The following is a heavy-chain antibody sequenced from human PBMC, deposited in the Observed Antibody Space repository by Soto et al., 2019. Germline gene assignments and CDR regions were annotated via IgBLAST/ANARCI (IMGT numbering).Heavy chain of an antibody. CDR2: IYHSGTF. J-gene: IGHJ6*02. Sequence: QVRLQESGPGLVEPSGTLSLTCAVSGDSVSSSSCWSWVRQAPGKGLEWIGEIYHSGTFNYNPSLPNRASVSVDKSRHRLSLNLKSVTAADTAVYYCVRSVPAATWQYSGMDVWGQGTTVTVSS. V-gene: IGHV4-4*02. CDR1: GDSVSSSSC. CDR3: VRSVPAATWQYSGMDV. D-gene: IGHD2-2*01.